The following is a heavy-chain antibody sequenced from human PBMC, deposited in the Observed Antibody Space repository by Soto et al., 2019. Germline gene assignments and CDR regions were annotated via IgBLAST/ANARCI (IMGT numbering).Heavy chain of an antibody. J-gene: IGHJ4*02. V-gene: IGHV3-23*01. CDR2: ISGSGSST. CDR1: GFIFNNYA. CDR3: TKARSGWYLYYFDY. D-gene: IGHD6-19*01. Sequence: SLRLSCAASGFIFNNYAMNWVRQAPGKGPEWVSGISGSGSSTYYADSVQGRFTISRDKSKNTLYLQMSSLRADDTAVYYCTKARSGWYLYYFDYWSQGTLVTVSS.